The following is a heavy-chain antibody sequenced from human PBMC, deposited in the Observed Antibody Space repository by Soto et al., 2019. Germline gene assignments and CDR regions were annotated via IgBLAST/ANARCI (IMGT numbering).Heavy chain of an antibody. CDR3: AKADYSYSWAPGDY. J-gene: IGHJ4*02. CDR1: RLTFSNYA. D-gene: IGHD6-13*01. CDR2: ISGSGDTT. V-gene: IGHV3-23*01. Sequence: EVRVLESGGGLVKPGGSLRLSCVISRLTFSNYALNWVRQAPGKGLEWASSISGSGDTTYYADSVKGRFTISRDNSKNTLNLQMNSLRVEDTALYYCAKADYSYSWAPGDYWGQGTLVTVSS.